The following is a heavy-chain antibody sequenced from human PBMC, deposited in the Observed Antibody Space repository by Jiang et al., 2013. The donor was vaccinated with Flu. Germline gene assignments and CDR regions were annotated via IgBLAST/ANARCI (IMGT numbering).Heavy chain of an antibody. V-gene: IGHV4-39*07. CDR2: IYYTGST. J-gene: IGHJ4*02. D-gene: IGHD5-12*01. CDR3: ARAQKYSGFELPYFDL. Sequence: GLVKPSETLSLTCTVSGDSISSDGYYWVWIRQPPGKGLEWIGSIYYTGSTYYNPSLKRRVTISVDTSNNRLSLKLSSVTAADTAVHYCARAQKYSGFELPYFDLWGQGTLVTVSS. CDR1: GDSISSDGYY.